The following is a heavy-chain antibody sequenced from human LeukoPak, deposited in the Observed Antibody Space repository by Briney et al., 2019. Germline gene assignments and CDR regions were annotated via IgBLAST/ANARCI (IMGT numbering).Heavy chain of an antibody. D-gene: IGHD1-1*01. CDR2: IKPDESEK. CDR3: ARDGDECGNDIDY. Sequence: GGSLRLSCAASGFTFSRYWMSWVRQTPGKGLEWVANIKPDESEKHYVDSVKGRFTISRDNAKNSLYLQMNSLRAEDTAVYYCARDGDECGNDIDYWGQGTLVTVSS. V-gene: IGHV3-7*01. J-gene: IGHJ4*02. CDR1: GFTFSRYW.